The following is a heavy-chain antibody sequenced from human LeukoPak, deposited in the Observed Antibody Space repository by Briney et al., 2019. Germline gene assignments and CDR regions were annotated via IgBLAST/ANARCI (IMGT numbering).Heavy chain of an antibody. Sequence: ASVTVSCKASGYTFTSYAMHWVRQAPGQRLEWMGWINAGNGNTKYSQKFQGRVTITRDTSASTAYMELSSLRSEDTAVYYCATGIIRGSWVYYFDYWGQGTLVTVSS. CDR2: INAGNGNT. CDR3: ATGIIRGSWVYYFDY. D-gene: IGHD6-6*01. V-gene: IGHV1-3*01. J-gene: IGHJ4*02. CDR1: GYTFTSYA.